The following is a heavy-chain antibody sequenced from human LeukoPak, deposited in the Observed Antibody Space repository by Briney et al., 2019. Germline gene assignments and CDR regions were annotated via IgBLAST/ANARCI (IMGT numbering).Heavy chain of an antibody. V-gene: IGHV1-2*02. J-gene: IGHJ5*02. CDR1: GYTFTGYY. D-gene: IGHD3-10*01. CDR2: INPNSGGT. Sequence: ASVKVSCKASGYTFTGYYMHWVRQAPGQGLEWMGWINPNSGGTNYAQKFQGRVTMTRDTSISTAYMELSRLRSDDTAVYYCARDFNADYGSEYNWFDPWGQGTLVTVSS. CDR3: ARDFNADYGSEYNWFDP.